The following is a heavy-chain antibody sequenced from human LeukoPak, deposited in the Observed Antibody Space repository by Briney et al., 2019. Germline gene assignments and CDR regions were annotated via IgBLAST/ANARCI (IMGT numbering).Heavy chain of an antibody. CDR1: GGSISSYY. D-gene: IGHD6-13*01. J-gene: IGHJ4*02. V-gene: IGHV4-59*01. Sequence: PSETLSLTCNVSGGSISSYYWSWIRQPAGKGLEWIGYVYYSGSTNYHPSLKSRVTISIDTSKNQFSLKLNSVTAADAAVYYCARADSSSWYAPFDYWGQGTLVTVSP. CDR3: ARADSSSWYAPFDY. CDR2: VYYSGST.